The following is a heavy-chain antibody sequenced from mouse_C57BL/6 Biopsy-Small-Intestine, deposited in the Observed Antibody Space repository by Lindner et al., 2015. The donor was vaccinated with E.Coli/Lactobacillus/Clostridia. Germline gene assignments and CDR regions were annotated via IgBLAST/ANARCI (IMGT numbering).Heavy chain of an antibody. J-gene: IGHJ2*01. Sequence: VQLQESGPELVKSGASVKISCKASGYSFTANYIDWVKQSPEKSLEWIGEINPSTAGTTYNEKFRAKATLTMDKSSSTAYMQLKSLTSEDSAVYFCARSLSFDYWGPRHHSHSLL. CDR2: INPSTAGT. CDR3: ARSLSFDY. CDR1: GYSFTANY. V-gene: IGHV1-42*01. D-gene: IGHD6-1*01.